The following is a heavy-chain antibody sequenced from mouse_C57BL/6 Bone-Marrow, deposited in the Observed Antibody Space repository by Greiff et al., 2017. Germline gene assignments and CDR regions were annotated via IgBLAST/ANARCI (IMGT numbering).Heavy chain of an antibody. J-gene: IGHJ3*01. D-gene: IGHD3-1*01. V-gene: IGHV5-16*01. CDR1: GFTFSDYY. CDR2: INYDGSST. CDR3: ARERAVLLGAD. Sequence: EVKLVESEGGLVQPGSSMKLSCTASGFTFSDYYMAWVRQVPEKGLEWVANINYDGSSTYYLDSLKSRFIISRDNAKNILYMQMSSLKSEDTATYYCARERAVLLGADWGQGTLVTVSA.